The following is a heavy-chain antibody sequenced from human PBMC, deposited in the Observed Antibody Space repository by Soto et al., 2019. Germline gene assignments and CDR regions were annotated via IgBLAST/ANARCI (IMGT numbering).Heavy chain of an antibody. CDR1: GYTFTSYY. V-gene: IGHV1-46*03. CDR3: ARDQSVLGFGAAYNTPYYYYMDV. Sequence: GASVKVSCKASGYTFTSYYMHWVRQAPGQGLEWMGIINPSGGSTSYAQKFQGRVTMTRDTSTSTVYMELSSLRSEDTAVYYCARDQSVLGFGAAYNTPYYYYMDVWGKGTTVTVSS. CDR2: INPSGGST. D-gene: IGHD3-10*01. J-gene: IGHJ6*03.